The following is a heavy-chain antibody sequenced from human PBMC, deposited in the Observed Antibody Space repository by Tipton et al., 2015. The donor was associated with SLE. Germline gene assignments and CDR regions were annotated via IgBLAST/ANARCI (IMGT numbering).Heavy chain of an antibody. CDR2: SYYRGKT. Sequence: TLSLTCTVSGGSISSSSYYWGWIRQPPGKGLEWVGTSYYRGKTFYNPSLQSRVTISVDTSKNQFSLKLGSVTAADTAMYYCARGTGIERNYYYYYYMDVWGKGTTVTVSS. CDR3: ARGTGIERNYYYYYYMDV. J-gene: IGHJ6*03. D-gene: IGHD3-10*01. CDR1: GGSISSSSYY. V-gene: IGHV4-39*07.